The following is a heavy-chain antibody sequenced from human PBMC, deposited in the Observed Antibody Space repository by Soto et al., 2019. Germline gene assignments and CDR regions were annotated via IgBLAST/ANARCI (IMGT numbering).Heavy chain of an antibody. Sequence: SETLSLTCTVSGGSISSYYWSWIRQPPGKGLEWIGSIFFSGSPYYTPSLKSRVTISVDTSKNHFSLKLSSVTAADTAVYYCASRYVSGSYDNYWGQGTLVTVSS. V-gene: IGHV4-59*04. CDR1: GGSISSYY. CDR2: IFFSGSP. CDR3: ASRYVSGSYDNY. J-gene: IGHJ4*02. D-gene: IGHD3-10*01.